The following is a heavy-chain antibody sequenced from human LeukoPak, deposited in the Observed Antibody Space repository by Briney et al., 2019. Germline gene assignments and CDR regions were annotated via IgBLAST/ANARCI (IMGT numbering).Heavy chain of an antibody. Sequence: SETLSLTCTVSGGSISSYSWSWIRQPPGKRLEWIGYIYCSGSTNYNPSLKSRVTISVDTSKNQFSLRLTSVTAADTAVYYCARERTRPFSITSFSWFDPWGQGTLVTVSS. CDR1: GGSISSYS. D-gene: IGHD2-2*01. CDR3: ARERTRPFSITSFSWFDP. J-gene: IGHJ5*02. V-gene: IGHV4-59*01. CDR2: IYCSGST.